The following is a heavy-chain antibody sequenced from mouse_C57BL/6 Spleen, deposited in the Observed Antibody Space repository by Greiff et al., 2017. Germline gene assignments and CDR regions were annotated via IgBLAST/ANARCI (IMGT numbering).Heavy chain of an antibody. V-gene: IGHV1-18*01. D-gene: IGHD1-1*01. Sequence: VQLKQSGPELVKPGASVKIPCKASGYTFTDYNMDWVKQSHGKSLEWIGDINPNNGGTIYNQKFKGKATLTVDKSSSTAYMELRILTSEDTAVYYCARGAYYGSSLFAYWGQGTLVTVSA. CDR2: INPNNGGT. J-gene: IGHJ3*01. CDR3: ARGAYYGSSLFAY. CDR1: GYTFTDYN.